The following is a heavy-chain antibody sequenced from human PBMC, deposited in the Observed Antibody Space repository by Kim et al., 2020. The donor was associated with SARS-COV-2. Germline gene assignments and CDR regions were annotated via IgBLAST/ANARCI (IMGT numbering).Heavy chain of an antibody. D-gene: IGHD5-12*01. CDR3: ARGTVDIVATSNFDY. Sequence: SETLSLTCAVYGGSFSGYYWSWIRQPPGKGLEWIGEINHSGSTNYNPSLKSRVTISVDTSKNQFSLKLSSVTAADTAVYYCARGTVDIVATSNFDYWGQGTLVTVSS. CDR2: INHSGST. J-gene: IGHJ4*02. V-gene: IGHV4-34*01. CDR1: GGSFSGYY.